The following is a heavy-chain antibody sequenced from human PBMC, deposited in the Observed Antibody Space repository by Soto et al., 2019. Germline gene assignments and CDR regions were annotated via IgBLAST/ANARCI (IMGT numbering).Heavy chain of an antibody. Sequence: TGGSLRLSCAASGFTFSSYAMSWVRQAPGKGLEWVSAISGSGGSTYYADSVKGRFTISRDNSKNTLYLQMNSLRAEDTAVYYCASDPYYDILTGHHGDFDNWGQGTLVTVSS. V-gene: IGHV3-23*01. D-gene: IGHD3-9*01. CDR2: ISGSGGST. J-gene: IGHJ4*02. CDR1: GFTFSSYA. CDR3: ASDPYYDILTGHHGDFDN.